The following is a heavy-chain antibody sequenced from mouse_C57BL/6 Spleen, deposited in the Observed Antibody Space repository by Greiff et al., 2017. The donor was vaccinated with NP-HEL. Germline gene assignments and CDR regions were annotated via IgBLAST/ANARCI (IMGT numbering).Heavy chain of an antibody. D-gene: IGHD1-1*01. CDR2: IYPGDGDT. J-gene: IGHJ2*01. CDR3: ARSGSSSYYFDY. V-gene: IGHV1-80*01. CDR1: GYAFSSYW. Sequence: QVQLQQSGAELVKPGASVKISCKASGYAFSSYWMNWVQQRPGQGLEWIGQIYPGDGDTNYNGKFKGKATLTADKSSSTAYMQLSSLTSEDSAVYFCARSGSSSYYFDYWGQGTTLTVSS.